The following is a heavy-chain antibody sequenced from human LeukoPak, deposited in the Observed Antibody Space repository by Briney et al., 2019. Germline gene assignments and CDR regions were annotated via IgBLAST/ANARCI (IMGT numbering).Heavy chain of an antibody. CDR1: GDTVSSNSVA. Sequence: SQTLSLTCVISGDTVSSNSVAWNWIRQSPSRGLEWPGRTYYRSNWVNEYAASVKSRMSIDPDTSKNQFSLQLYSVTPEDTAVYYCAREESRTFDYWGQGTLVTVSS. J-gene: IGHJ4*02. CDR3: AREESRTFDY. CDR2: TYYRSNWVN. V-gene: IGHV6-1*01.